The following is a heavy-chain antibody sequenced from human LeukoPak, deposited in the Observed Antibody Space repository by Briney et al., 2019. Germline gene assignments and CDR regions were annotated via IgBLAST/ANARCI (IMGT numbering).Heavy chain of an antibody. V-gene: IGHV1-2*02. CDR1: GDTFTGSY. CDR3: AKPLGVYGMGV. CDR2: INPNSGDT. D-gene: IGHD3-16*01. Sequence: ASVKVSCEASGDTFTGSYLHWVRQAPGQGREWTDWINPNSGDTNYAEEFQGPITMTSATSIDTAYMELSSLRSDATAMYYCAKPLGVYGMGVWGQGTTVTVSS. J-gene: IGHJ6*02.